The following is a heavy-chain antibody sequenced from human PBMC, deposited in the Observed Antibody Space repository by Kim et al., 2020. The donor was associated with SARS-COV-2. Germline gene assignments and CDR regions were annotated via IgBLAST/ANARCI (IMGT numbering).Heavy chain of an antibody. V-gene: IGHV3-23*01. CDR3: AKDPPPYGTGYYYYGMDV. Sequence: GGSLRLSCAASGFTFSSYAMSWVRQAPGKGLEWVSAISGSGGSTYYADSVKGRFTISRDNSKNTLYLQMNSLRAEDTAVYYCAKDPPPYGTGYYYYGMDVWGQGTTVTVSS. J-gene: IGHJ6*02. CDR2: ISGSGGST. D-gene: IGHD4-17*01. CDR1: GFTFSSYA.